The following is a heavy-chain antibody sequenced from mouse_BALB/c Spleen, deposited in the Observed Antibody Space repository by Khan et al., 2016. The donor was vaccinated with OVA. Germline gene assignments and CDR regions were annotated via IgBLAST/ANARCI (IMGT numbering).Heavy chain of an antibody. Sequence: QVQLQQPGTELVRPGASVKLSCKASGYTFTNYWINWVKQRPGQGLEWIGNIYPSDSYTNYNQKFKAKATLTVNESSSTAYMQLSSPTSEDSAVYYCSREVRLHYYAMDYWGQGTSVTVSS. CDR2: IYPSDSYT. CDR1: GYTFTNYW. D-gene: IGHD2-14*01. J-gene: IGHJ4*01. V-gene: IGHV1-69*02. CDR3: SREVRLHYYAMDY.